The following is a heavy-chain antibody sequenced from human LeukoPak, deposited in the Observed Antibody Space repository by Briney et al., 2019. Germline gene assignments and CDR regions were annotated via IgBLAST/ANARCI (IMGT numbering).Heavy chain of an antibody. J-gene: IGHJ3*02. D-gene: IGHD4-17*01. CDR2: ISSSSYSI. CDR3: VRDYVTRNDAFDI. Sequence: GGSLRLSCAPSGFTFSRYSMNWVRQAPGKGLEWVSSISSSSYSIYYVDSVKGRFTISRDNAKNSLYLQMNSLRAEDTAVYYCVRDYVTRNDAFDIWGQGTMVTVSS. CDR1: GFTFSRYS. V-gene: IGHV3-21*01.